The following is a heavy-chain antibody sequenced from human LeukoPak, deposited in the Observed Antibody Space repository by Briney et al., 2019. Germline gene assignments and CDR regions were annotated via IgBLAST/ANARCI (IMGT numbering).Heavy chain of an antibody. CDR2: INHSGST. V-gene: IGHV4-34*01. J-gene: IGHJ5*02. CDR1: GGFFSGYY. D-gene: IGHD2-15*01. CDR3: ASPYPYTNWFDP. Sequence: NSSETLSRTCAVYGGFFSGYYWSWIRQPPGKGLEWIGEINHSGSTNYNPSLKSRVTISVDTSKSQFSLKLSSVTAADTAVYYCASPYPYTNWFDPWGQGTLVTVSS.